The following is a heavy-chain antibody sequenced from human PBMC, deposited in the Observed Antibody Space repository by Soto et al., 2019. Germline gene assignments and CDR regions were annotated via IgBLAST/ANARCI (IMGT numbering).Heavy chain of an antibody. CDR2: ISGGGGAT. CDR3: AEAVPYGQESYSFDC. V-gene: IGHV3-23*01. J-gene: IGHJ4*02. Sequence: EVQLLESGGGLVQPGGSLRLSCAASGFTFSRNAMSWVRQAPGKGLEWVSGISGGGGATYYADSVKGRFTISRVNSTNTLYLQMNGLRADDTAIYYDAEAVPYGQESYSFDCWGQGSLVTVSS. CDR1: GFTFSRNA. D-gene: IGHD1-26*01.